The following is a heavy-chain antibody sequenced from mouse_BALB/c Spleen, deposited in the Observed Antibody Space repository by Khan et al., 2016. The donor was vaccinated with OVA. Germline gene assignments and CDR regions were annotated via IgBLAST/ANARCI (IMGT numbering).Heavy chain of an antibody. CDR1: GYTFTSYW. CDR3: ARMKKILATDFDY. CDR2: TNPTNGRT. V-gene: IGHV1S81*02. Sequence: QVQLQQPGAELVKAGASVKMSCKASGYTFTSYWMHWVKQRLGQGLEWFAETNPTNGRTYYNETFKSKATLTVDKSSSTAYMLLSGLTFEDAAVYYGARMKKILATDFDYWGQGTTLTVSS. J-gene: IGHJ2*01. D-gene: IGHD1-1*01.